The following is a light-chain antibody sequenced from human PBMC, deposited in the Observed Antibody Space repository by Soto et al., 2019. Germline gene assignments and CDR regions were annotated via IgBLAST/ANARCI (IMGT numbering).Light chain of an antibody. V-gene: IGLV1-44*01. CDR1: SSNIGNYP. J-gene: IGLJ2*01. CDR3: AAWDDSLKVV. Sequence: QSVLTQPPSASGTPGQRVTISCSGSSSNIGNYPVAWYRQLPGTAPKLLIYNDDQRPSGVPDRFSGSKSGTSASLAISGRQSEYEADYYCAAWDDSLKVVFGGGTKVTVL. CDR2: NDD.